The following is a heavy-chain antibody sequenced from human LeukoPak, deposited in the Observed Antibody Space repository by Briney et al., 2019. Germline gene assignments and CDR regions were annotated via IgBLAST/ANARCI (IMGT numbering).Heavy chain of an antibody. Sequence: SETLSLTCTVSGGSISSYYWSWIRQPPGKGLEWIGYIYYSGSTNYNPSLKSRVTISADTSKNQFSLKLSSVTAADTAVYYCARPGAYDSSGFGVWGQGTLVTVSS. V-gene: IGHV4-59*08. CDR2: IYYSGST. CDR1: GGSISSYY. D-gene: IGHD3-22*01. CDR3: ARPGAYDSSGFGV. J-gene: IGHJ4*02.